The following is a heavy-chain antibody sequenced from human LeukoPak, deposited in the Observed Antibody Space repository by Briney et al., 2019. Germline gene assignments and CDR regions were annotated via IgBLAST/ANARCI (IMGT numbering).Heavy chain of an antibody. D-gene: IGHD5-24*01. CDR3: TRAGGYNYVSGSDY. CDR2: IRSKAYGGTT. Sequence: PGGSLRLSCAASGFTFSSYEMNWVRQAPGKGLEWVGFIRSKAYGGTTEYAASVKGRFTISRDDSKSIAYLQMNSLKTEDTAVYYCTRAGGYNYVSGSDYWGQGTLVTVSS. J-gene: IGHJ4*02. V-gene: IGHV3-49*04. CDR1: GFTFSSYE.